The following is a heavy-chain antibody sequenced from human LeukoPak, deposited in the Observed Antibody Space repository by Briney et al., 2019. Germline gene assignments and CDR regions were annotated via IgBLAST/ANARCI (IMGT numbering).Heavy chain of an antibody. V-gene: IGHV3-7*04. J-gene: IGHJ4*02. Sequence: GGSLRLSCVASEFTFRSYWMSWVRQTPARGLEWLANIRPDGSEKFYVDSVKGRFTISRDNAKTSLYLQMNSLRGEDTAIYYCAGADFWIGSPGYFDYWGPGTLVTVSS. CDR2: IRPDGSEK. CDR1: EFTFRSYW. D-gene: IGHD3-3*01. CDR3: AGADFWIGSPGYFDY.